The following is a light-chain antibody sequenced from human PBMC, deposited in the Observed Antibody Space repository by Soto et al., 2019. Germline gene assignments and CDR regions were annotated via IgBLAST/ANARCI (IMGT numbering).Light chain of an antibody. J-gene: IGKJ4*01. CDR1: QGISTD. V-gene: IGKV1-27*01. CDR2: AAY. CDR3: QKYNSALT. Sequence: IQMTQSPSSLSASVGVRVTITCLASQGISTDLAWYQQKPGKVPKLLIDAAYTLQSGVPSRFSGSVSGTDFTLTISSQQPEDVATYYCQKYNSALTFGGRTKVEIK.